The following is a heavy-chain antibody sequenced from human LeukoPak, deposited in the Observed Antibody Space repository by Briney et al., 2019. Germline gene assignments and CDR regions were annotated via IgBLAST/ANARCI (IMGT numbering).Heavy chain of an antibody. CDR2: IYYSGST. CDR1: GGSISSYY. J-gene: IGHJ4*02. D-gene: IGHD2-2*03. CDR3: ASGYFVHTFDF. V-gene: IGHV4-59*08. Sequence: SETLSLTCTVSGGSISSYYWSWIRQPPGKGLEWIGYIYYSGSTNYNPSLKSRVTISVDTSKNQFSLKLTSVTAADTAIFYCASGYFVHTFDFWGQGTLGTVSS.